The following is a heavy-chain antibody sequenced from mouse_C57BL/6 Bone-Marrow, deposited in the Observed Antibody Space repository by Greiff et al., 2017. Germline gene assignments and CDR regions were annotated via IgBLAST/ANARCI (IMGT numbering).Heavy chain of an antibody. D-gene: IGHD1-1*01. V-gene: IGHV5-17*01. CDR1: GFTFSDYG. CDR3: ARHPYYGSSYVYFDY. J-gene: IGHJ2*01. Sequence: EVMLVESGGGFVKPGGSLKFSCAASGFTFSDYGMHWVRQAPEKGLEWVAYISSGSSTIYYADTVQGRVTISRDTATNTLFLQLTSLRSEDTALYYCARHPYYGSSYVYFDYGGQGTTLPVS. CDR2: ISSGSSTI.